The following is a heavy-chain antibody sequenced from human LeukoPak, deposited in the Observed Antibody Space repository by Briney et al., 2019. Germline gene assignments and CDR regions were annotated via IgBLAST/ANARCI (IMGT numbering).Heavy chain of an antibody. CDR1: GFTFGDYA. Sequence: PGGSLRLSCTASGFTFGDYAMSWVRQAPGKGLEWVGFIRSKAYGGTTEYAASVKGRFTISRDNSKNTLYLQMNSLRAEDTAVYYCAKDIGGRFGELKYYFDYWGQGTLVTVSS. D-gene: IGHD3-10*01. V-gene: IGHV3-49*04. J-gene: IGHJ4*02. CDR3: AKDIGGRFGELKYYFDY. CDR2: IRSKAYGGTT.